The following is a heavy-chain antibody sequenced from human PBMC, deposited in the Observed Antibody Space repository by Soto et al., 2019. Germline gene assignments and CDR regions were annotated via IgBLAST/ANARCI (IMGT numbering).Heavy chain of an antibody. CDR1: GGSISSYY. Sequence: SETLSLTCTVSGGSISSYYWSWIRQPPGKGLEWIGYIYYSGSTNYNPSLKSRVTISVDTSKNQFSLKLSSVTAADTAVYYCASGSEQWLVRGGEYYFDYWGQGTLVTVSS. CDR2: IYYSGST. CDR3: ASGSEQWLVRGGEYYFDY. D-gene: IGHD6-19*01. V-gene: IGHV4-59*01. J-gene: IGHJ4*02.